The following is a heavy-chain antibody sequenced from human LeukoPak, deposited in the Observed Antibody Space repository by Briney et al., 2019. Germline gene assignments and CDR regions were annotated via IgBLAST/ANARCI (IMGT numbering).Heavy chain of an antibody. CDR1: GFTFSSYD. V-gene: IGHV3-48*02. J-gene: IGHJ4*02. CDR2: INTISSTK. Sequence: GGSLRLSCAASGFTFSSYDMNWVRQAPGKGLEWVSYINTISSTKYYADSVKGRFTISRDNAKNSLSLQMNSLRDEDTAVYYCARGKIGYYYGDYDGYWGQGTLVTVSS. CDR3: ARGKIGYYYGDYDGY. D-gene: IGHD4-17*01.